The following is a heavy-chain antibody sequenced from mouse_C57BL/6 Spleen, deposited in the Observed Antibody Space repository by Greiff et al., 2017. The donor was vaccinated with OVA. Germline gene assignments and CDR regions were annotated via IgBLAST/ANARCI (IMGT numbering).Heavy chain of an antibody. CDR3: ASLWAY. D-gene: IGHD1-1*02. CDR2: IDPSDSYT. J-gene: IGHJ3*01. CDR1: GYTFTSYW. V-gene: IGHV1-69*01. Sequence: QVQLKQPGAELVMPGASVKLSCKASGYTFTSYWMHWVKQRPGQGLEWIGEIDPSDSYTNYNQKFKGKSTLTVDKSSSTAYMQLSSLTSEDSAVYYCASLWAYWGQGTLVTVSA.